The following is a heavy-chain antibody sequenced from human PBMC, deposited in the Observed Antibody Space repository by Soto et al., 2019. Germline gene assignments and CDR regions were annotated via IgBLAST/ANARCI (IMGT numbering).Heavy chain of an antibody. CDR1: GGSISSSSYY. Sequence: QLQLQESGPGLVKPSETLSLTCTVSGGSISSSSYYWGWIRQPPGKGLEWIGSIYYSGSTYYNPSLKSRVTISVDTSKNQFSLKLSSVTAADTAVYYCARNDRYNWNYEFDWFDPWGQGTLVTVSS. CDR3: ARNDRYNWNYEFDWFDP. D-gene: IGHD1-7*01. V-gene: IGHV4-39*01. J-gene: IGHJ5*02. CDR2: IYYSGST.